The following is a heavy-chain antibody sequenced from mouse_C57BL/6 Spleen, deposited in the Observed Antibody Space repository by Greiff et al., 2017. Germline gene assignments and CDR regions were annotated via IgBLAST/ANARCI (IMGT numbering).Heavy chain of an antibody. J-gene: IGHJ4*01. D-gene: IGHD5-1*01. CDR3: ARQRSNYAMDY. CDR2: IYPGGGYT. V-gene: IGHV1-63*01. Sequence: QVQLQQSGAELVRPGTSVKMSCKASGYTFTNYWIGWAKQRPGHGLEWIGDIYPGGGYTNYNEKFKGKATLTAYKSSSTAYMQFSSLTSEDSAIYYCARQRSNYAMDYWGQGTSVTVSS. CDR1: GYTFTNYW.